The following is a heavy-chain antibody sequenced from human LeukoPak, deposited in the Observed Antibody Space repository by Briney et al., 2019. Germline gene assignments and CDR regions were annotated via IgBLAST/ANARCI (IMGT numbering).Heavy chain of an antibody. CDR3: ARQYYDSTGYYYFDH. V-gene: IGHV4-39*01. D-gene: IGHD3-22*01. J-gene: IGHJ4*02. Sequence: SETLSLTCTVSGGSIIGSSYYWGWIRQPPGKGLEWIGGLYYSGSTYYNPSLKSRVTISGDTSKSQFSLKLTSVTAADTAMYYCARQYYDSTGYYYFDHWGQGTLVTVSS. CDR2: LYYSGST. CDR1: GGSIIGSSYY.